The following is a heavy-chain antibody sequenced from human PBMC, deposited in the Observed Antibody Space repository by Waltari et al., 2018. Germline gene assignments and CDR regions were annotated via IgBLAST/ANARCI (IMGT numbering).Heavy chain of an antibody. CDR3: ARDGYSSSWGAEYFQH. V-gene: IGHV4-61*09. CDR2: IYTSGST. J-gene: IGHJ1*01. Sequence: QVQLQESGPGLVKPSQTLSLTCTVSGGSISSGSYYWRWIRPPAGKGLEWIGYIYTSGSTNYNPSLKSRVTISVDTSKNQFSLKLSSVTAADTAVYYCARDGYSSSWGAEYFQHWGQGTLVTVSS. D-gene: IGHD6-13*01. CDR1: GGSISSGSYY.